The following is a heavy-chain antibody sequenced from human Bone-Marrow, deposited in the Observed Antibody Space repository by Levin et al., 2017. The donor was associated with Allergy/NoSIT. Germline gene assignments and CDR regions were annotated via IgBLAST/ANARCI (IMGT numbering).Heavy chain of an antibody. CDR3: ARVFSSTWFQIDM. V-gene: IGHV3-20*04. CDR1: GFTVSSNY. Sequence: GGSLRLSCAVSGFTVSSNYMSWVRQAPGKGLEWVSGINWNAGTTGYADSVKGRLTISRDNAKNSLYLQMNSLRVEDTALYYCARVFSSTWFQIDMWGRGTMVIVSS. CDR2: INWNAGTT. J-gene: IGHJ3*02. D-gene: IGHD6-13*01.